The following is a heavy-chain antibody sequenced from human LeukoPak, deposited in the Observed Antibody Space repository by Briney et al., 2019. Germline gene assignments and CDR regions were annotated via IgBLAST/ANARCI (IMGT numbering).Heavy chain of an antibody. D-gene: IGHD1-1*01. J-gene: IGHJ6*02. V-gene: IGHV4-31*03. Sequence: PSETLSLTCTVSGGSISSGGYYWSWIRQHPGKALAWIGYIYYSGSTYYNPSLKSRVTISVDTSNNQLSLKLSSVTAADTAVYHCARVFHEGYYYYYHGMDVCGHATTVTVSS. CDR2: IYYSGST. CDR3: ARVFHEGYYYYYHGMDV. CDR1: GGSISSGGYY.